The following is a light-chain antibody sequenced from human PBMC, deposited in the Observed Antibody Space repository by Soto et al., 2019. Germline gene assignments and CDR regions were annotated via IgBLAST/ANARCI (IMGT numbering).Light chain of an antibody. CDR1: SSDVGGYNY. CDR3: CSYAGSNSWV. CDR2: EVS. J-gene: IGLJ3*02. V-gene: IGLV2-8*01. Sequence: QSVLTQPPSASGSPSQSVTISCTGTSSDVGGYNYVSWYQQHPGKAPKLMIYEVSKRPSGVPFRFSASKSANTASLTVSGLQAEDEADYYCCSYAGSNSWVFGGGTKVTVL.